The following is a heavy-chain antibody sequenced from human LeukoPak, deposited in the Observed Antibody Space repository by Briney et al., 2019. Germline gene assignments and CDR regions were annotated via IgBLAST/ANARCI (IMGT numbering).Heavy chain of an antibody. J-gene: IGHJ4*02. Sequence: SETLSLTCAVYGGSFSGYYWSWIRQPPGKGLEWIGEINHSGSTNYNPSLKSRVTISVDTSKNQFSLKLSSVTAADTAVYYCARHTTSTPPDYWGQGTLVTVSS. CDR1: GGSFSGYY. D-gene: IGHD2/OR15-2a*01. CDR2: INHSGST. V-gene: IGHV4-34*01. CDR3: ARHTTSTPPDY.